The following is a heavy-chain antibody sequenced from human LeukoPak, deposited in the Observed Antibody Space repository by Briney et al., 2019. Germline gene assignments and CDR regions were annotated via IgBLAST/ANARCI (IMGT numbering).Heavy chain of an antibody. V-gene: IGHV3-23*01. CDR3: AKESGTPKRKYGMDV. D-gene: IGHD1-1*01. Sequence: GGSLRLSCAASGFTFSSYAMSWVRQAPGKGLEWVSAISGSGGSTYYADSVKGRFTISRDNSKNTLHLQMNGLRAEDTAVYYCAKESGTPKRKYGMDVWGQGTTVTVSS. CDR1: GFTFSSYA. J-gene: IGHJ6*02. CDR2: ISGSGGST.